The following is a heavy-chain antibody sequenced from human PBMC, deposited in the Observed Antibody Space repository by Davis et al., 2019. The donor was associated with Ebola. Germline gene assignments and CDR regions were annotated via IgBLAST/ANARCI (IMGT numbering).Heavy chain of an antibody. CDR1: GSTFSSYT. Sequence: GASLNISCAASGSTFSSYTMNWVRQAPGKGLEWLANMWHDGSEKYSAGPLKGRFTISRDNARNSCFLQMNSLRVEDTAVYYCASDNHLRLDYWGQGILVTVSS. V-gene: IGHV3-7*01. J-gene: IGHJ4*02. D-gene: IGHD1-14*01. CDR3: ASDNHLRLDY. CDR2: MWHDGSEK.